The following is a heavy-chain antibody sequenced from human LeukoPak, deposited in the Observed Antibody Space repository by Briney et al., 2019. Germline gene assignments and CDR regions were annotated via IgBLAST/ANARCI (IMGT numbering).Heavy chain of an antibody. CDR1: GYNFTDYY. V-gene: IGHV1-2*02. CDR3: ARVEEYCSGGSCYWFDP. Sequence: ASVKVSCKASGYNFTDYYIHWVRQAPGQGLEWMGWINPKSGGTNYAQKFRGRVTMTRDTSISTAYMELSGLRSDDTAVYYCARVEEYCSGGSCYWFDPWGQGTLVTVSS. CDR2: INPKSGGT. D-gene: IGHD2-15*01. J-gene: IGHJ5*02.